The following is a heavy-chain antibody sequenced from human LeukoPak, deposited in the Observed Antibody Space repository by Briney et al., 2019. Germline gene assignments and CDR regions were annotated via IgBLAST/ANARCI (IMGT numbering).Heavy chain of an antibody. CDR2: IRSKANSYAT. CDR1: GFTFSGPA. D-gene: IGHD4-17*01. Sequence: GGSLRLSCAASGFTFSGPAMHWVRQASGEGLEWVGRIRSKANSYATAYAASVKGRFTISRDDSKSTAYLQMNSLKTEDTAVYYCTRNVGDYEGAFDIWGQGTMVTVSS. V-gene: IGHV3-73*01. CDR3: TRNVGDYEGAFDI. J-gene: IGHJ3*02.